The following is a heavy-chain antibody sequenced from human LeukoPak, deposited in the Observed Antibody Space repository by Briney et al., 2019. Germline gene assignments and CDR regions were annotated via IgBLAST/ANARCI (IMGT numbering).Heavy chain of an antibody. V-gene: IGHV3-11*04. CDR2: ISSSGSTI. J-gene: IGHJ1*01. CDR1: GFTFSDYY. CDR3: AREPAWTYCSSTSCYKKPEYFQH. D-gene: IGHD2-2*02. Sequence: PGGSLRLSCAASGFTFSDYYMSWIRQAPGKGLEWVSYISSSGSTIYYADSVKGRFTISRDNAKNSLYLQMNSLRAEDTAVYYCAREPAWTYCSSTSCYKKPEYFQHWGQGTLVTVSS.